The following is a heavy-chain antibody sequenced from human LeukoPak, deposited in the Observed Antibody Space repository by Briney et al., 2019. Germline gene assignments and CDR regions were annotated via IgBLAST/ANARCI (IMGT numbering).Heavy chain of an antibody. CDR2: ILPIFGTT. CDR1: GGTFKNYA. D-gene: IGHD2-15*01. J-gene: IGHJ3*02. CDR3: GRVSCGGNCYSLTGTFDI. Sequence: GSSVKVSCKASGGTFKNYAISWVRQAPGQGLEWMGGILPIFGTTNYAQKFKARVTITADESTSTAYMEMSSLRSEDTAVCYRGRVSCGGNCYSLTGTFDIWGQGTMVTVSS. V-gene: IGHV1-69*01.